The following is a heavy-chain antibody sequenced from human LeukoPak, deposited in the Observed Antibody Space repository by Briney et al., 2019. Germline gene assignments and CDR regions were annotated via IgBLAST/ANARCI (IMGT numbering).Heavy chain of an antibody. J-gene: IGHJ4*02. V-gene: IGHV3-33*08. CDR3: ARDRPSYFDY. CDR1: GYTFSSYA. D-gene: IGHD6-6*01. CDR2: IWYDGSNK. Sequence: GGSLRLSCAASGYTFSSYAMSWVRQAPGKGLEWVAVIWYDGSNKYYADSVKGRFTISRDNSKNTLYLQMNSLRAEDTAVYYCARDRPSYFDYWGQGTLVTVSS.